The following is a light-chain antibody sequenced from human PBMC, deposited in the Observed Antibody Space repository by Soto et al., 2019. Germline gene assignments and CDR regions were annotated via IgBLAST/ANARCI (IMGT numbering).Light chain of an antibody. CDR1: QSISTY. Sequence: DIQMTQSPASLSASVGDRVTIPCRASQSISTYLNWYQQKPGQAPKLLIYDASALPRGVPSRFSGSGSGTKFTLTIASLQPDDFATYYCQQYETFSGTFGPGTKVDIK. CDR3: QQYETFSGT. J-gene: IGKJ1*01. CDR2: DAS. V-gene: IGKV1-5*01.